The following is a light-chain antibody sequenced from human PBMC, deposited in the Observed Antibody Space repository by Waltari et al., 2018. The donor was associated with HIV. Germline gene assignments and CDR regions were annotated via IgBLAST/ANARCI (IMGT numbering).Light chain of an antibody. CDR3: QVWDSSTGV. J-gene: IGLJ2*01. Sequence: SYELTQPLSVSVALGQTPRPTCGGNNVGSKNVHWYQHKPGLAPVLVIYRDSNRPSGIPERFSASNSGNTATLTINRAQAGDEADYYCQVWDSSTGVFGGGTKLTVL. CDR2: RDS. V-gene: IGLV3-9*01. CDR1: NVGSKN.